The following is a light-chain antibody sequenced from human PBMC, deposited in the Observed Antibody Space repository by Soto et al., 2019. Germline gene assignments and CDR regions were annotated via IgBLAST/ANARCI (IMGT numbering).Light chain of an antibody. V-gene: IGKV3-20*01. CDR1: QSIPNNN. CDR3: QQYQSSPWT. Sequence: IVLTQSPATLWLSPGERATISCRASQSIPNNNLAWYQQKPGQAPRLLFYGAFNRASGIPDRFSGSGSGTDFTLTISRVEPVDFAVYSCQQYQSSPWTFGQGTKVDIK. CDR2: GAF. J-gene: IGKJ1*01.